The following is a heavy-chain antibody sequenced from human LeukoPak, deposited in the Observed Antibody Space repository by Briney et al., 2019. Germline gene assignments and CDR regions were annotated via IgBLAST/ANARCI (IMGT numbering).Heavy chain of an antibody. V-gene: IGHV4-59*01. J-gene: IGHJ6*02. CDR1: GGSIRSYY. Sequence: SCPGLVRPSETLSLTGTVSGGSIRSYYWGCVRQPSAQAVEWGTDNYYSWTAKYNPSLQTRAPTAVNASKNQFSLKLSSVTAADTAVYYWARDKVVAATHSNHDYYYYGMDFWGQGTTVTVSS. CDR3: ARDKVVAATHSNHDYYYYGMDF. CDR2: NYYSWTA. D-gene: IGHD2-15*01.